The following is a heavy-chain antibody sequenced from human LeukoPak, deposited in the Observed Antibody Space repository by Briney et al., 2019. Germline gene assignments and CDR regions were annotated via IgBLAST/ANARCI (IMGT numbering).Heavy chain of an antibody. CDR1: GGSISSYY. CDR2: IYTSGST. V-gene: IGHV4-4*09. CDR3: ARLYYDFWSGQTPNWFDP. D-gene: IGHD3-3*01. J-gene: IGHJ5*02. Sequence: SETLPLTCTVSGGSISSYYWSWIRQPPGKGLEWIGYIYTSGSTNYNPSLKSRVTISVDTSKNQFSLKLSSVTAADTAVYYCARLYYDFWSGQTPNWFDPWGQGTLVTVSS.